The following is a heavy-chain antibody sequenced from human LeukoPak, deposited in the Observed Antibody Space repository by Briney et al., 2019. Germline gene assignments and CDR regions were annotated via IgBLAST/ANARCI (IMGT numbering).Heavy chain of an antibody. D-gene: IGHD3-3*01. Sequence: PSETLSLTCAVYGGSFSGYYWSWIRQPPGKGLESIGEINHSGSTNYNPSLKSRVTISVDTSKNQFSLKLSSVTAADTAVYYCARRRYYDFWSGYLGPDAFDIWGQGTMVTVSS. CDR3: ARRRYYDFWSGYLGPDAFDI. J-gene: IGHJ3*02. CDR1: GGSFSGYY. CDR2: INHSGST. V-gene: IGHV4-34*01.